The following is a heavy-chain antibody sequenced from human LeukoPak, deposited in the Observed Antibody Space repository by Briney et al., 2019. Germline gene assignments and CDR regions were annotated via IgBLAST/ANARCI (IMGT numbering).Heavy chain of an antibody. V-gene: IGHV1-3*01. D-gene: IGHD3-22*01. J-gene: IGHJ3*02. CDR1: GYTFTSYA. Sequence: ASVKVSCKASGYTFTSYAMHWVRQAPGQRLEWMGWINAGNGNTKYSQKFQGRVTITRDTSASTAYMELSSLRSEDTAVYYCATNVVVNDAFDIWGQGTMVTVSS. CDR2: INAGNGNT. CDR3: ATNVVVNDAFDI.